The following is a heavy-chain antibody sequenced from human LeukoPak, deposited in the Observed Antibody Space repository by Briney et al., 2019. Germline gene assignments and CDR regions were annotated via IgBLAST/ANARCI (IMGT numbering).Heavy chain of an antibody. CDR2: IYAAGNT. V-gene: IGHV3-66*01. D-gene: IGHD6-19*01. Sequence: GGSLRLSCVGSGFTVSSSYMTWVRQAPGKGLEWVSHIYAAGNTHYADSVKGRFTISRDISKNTVYLQMNSLRAEDTAVYYCARDNGWLGTFDYWGQGTLATVSS. CDR1: GFTVSSSY. CDR3: ARDNGWLGTFDY. J-gene: IGHJ4*02.